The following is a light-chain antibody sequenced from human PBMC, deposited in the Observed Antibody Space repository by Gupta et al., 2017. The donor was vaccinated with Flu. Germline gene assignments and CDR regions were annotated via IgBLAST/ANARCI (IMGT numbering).Light chain of an antibody. Sequence: SYVLTLPPSVSVAPGQTARITCGENNIGSKSVHWYQQKPGQAPVLVVYDDRNRPSGIPERFSGSKSENTATLSISRVEAGDEADYYCHVWDSSSDHGVFGGGTKLTVL. J-gene: IGLJ3*02. CDR3: HVWDSSSDHGV. CDR1: NIGSKS. V-gene: IGLV3-21*02. CDR2: DDR.